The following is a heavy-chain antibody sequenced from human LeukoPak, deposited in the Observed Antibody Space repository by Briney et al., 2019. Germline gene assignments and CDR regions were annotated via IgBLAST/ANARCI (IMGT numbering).Heavy chain of an antibody. J-gene: IGHJ4*02. Sequence: KSSETLSLTCTVSGGSISSYYWSWIRQPPGKGLEWIGCIYNSGTTNYNPSLKSRVTISVDTSKNQFSLKLSSVTAADTAVYYCAGGGQWLAFDYWGQGTLVTVSS. CDR1: GGSISSYY. CDR2: IYNSGTT. V-gene: IGHV4-59*01. D-gene: IGHD6-19*01. CDR3: AGGGQWLAFDY.